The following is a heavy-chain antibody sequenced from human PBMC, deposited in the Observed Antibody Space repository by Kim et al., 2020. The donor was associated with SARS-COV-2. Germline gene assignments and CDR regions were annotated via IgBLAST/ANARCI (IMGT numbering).Heavy chain of an antibody. CDR2: INHSGST. CDR3: ARGRRVLRFLEWLLYFDY. CDR1: GGSFSGYY. D-gene: IGHD3-3*01. Sequence: SETLSLTCAVYGGSFSGYYWSWIRQPPGKGLEWIGEINHSGSTNYNPSLKSRVTISVDTSKNQFSLKLSSVTAADTAVYYCARGRRVLRFLEWLLYFDYWRQGTLVTVSS. V-gene: IGHV4-34*01. J-gene: IGHJ4*02.